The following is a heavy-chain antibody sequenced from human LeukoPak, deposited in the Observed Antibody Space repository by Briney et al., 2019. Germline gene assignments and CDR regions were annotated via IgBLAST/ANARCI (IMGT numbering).Heavy chain of an antibody. V-gene: IGHV4-4*07. CDR1: GVSISSYW. J-gene: IGHJ4*02. CDR3: ARDSADILTGFFEQ. CDR2: IYSSGSS. D-gene: IGHD3-9*01. Sequence: SETLSLTCTVSGVSISSYWWSWIRQPAGKGLEWIGRIYSSGSSNYNFALESRVTISVDKLKNQFSLKLSSVTAADTAVYYCARDSADILTGFFEQWGQGTLVTVSS.